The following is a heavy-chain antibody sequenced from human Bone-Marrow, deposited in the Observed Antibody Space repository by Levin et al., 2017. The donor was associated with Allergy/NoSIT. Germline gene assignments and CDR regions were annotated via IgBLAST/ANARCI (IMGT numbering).Heavy chain of an antibody. V-gene: IGHV5-10-1*01. CDR1: GYSFTSYW. D-gene: IGHD2-2*01. CDR3: ALYLPDIVVVPAAYIDAFDI. Sequence: GESLKISCKGSGYSFTSYWISWVRQMPGKGLEWMGRIDPSDSYTNYSPSFQGHVTISADKSISTAYLQWSSLKASDTAMYYCALYLPDIVVVPAAYIDAFDIWGQGTMVTVSS. J-gene: IGHJ3*02. CDR2: IDPSDSYT.